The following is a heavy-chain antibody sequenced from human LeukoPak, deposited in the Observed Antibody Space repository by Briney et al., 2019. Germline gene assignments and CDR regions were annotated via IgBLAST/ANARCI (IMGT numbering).Heavy chain of an antibody. V-gene: IGHV4-59*01. Sequence: PSGTLSLTCAPSGGSISTYYWSWIRQPPGKGLQWVGSIYHSGSTNYNPSLKSRVTISVDTSKNQFSLKLSSVTAADTAVYYCARGGGYASPIGYWGQGALVTVSS. CDR1: GGSISTYY. CDR2: IYHSGST. D-gene: IGHD5-12*01. CDR3: ARGGGYASPIGY. J-gene: IGHJ4*02.